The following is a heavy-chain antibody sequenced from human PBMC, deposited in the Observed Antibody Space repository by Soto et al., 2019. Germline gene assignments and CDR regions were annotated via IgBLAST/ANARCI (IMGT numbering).Heavy chain of an antibody. CDR3: TRQTDAVQWLVVPTDYNFAY. CDR1: GFTFGGSA. Sequence: EGQLVESGGGLVQPGGSLKLSCAASGFTFGGSAMHWVRQASGKGLEWVGHIRSKTNSYATAYAESVKGRFTISRDDSMKTAYLQMNSLKTEDTAVYFCTRQTDAVQWLVVPTDYNFAYWGQGTLVTVSS. V-gene: IGHV3-73*02. D-gene: IGHD6-19*01. CDR2: IRSKTNSYAT. J-gene: IGHJ4*02.